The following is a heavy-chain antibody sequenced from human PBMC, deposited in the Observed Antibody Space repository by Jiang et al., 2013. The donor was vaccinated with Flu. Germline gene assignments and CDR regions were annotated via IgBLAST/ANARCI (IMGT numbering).Heavy chain of an antibody. Sequence: LLKPSETLSLTCAVYGGSFSGYYWSWIRQPPGKGLEWIGEINHSGSTNYNPSLKSRVTISVDTSKNQFSLKLSSVTAADTAVYYCARAGGKYYYDSSGYYYAILAGAFDIWGQGTMVTVSS. V-gene: IGHV4-34*01. CDR3: ARAGGKYYYDSSGYYYAILAGAFDI. D-gene: IGHD3-22*01. CDR2: INHSGST. J-gene: IGHJ3*02. CDR1: GGSFSGYY.